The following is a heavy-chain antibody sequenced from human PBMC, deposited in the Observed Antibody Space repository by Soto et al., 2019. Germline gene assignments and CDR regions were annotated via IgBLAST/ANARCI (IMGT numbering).Heavy chain of an antibody. Sequence: PSETLSLTCSVSGGSISTYYWSWIRQPAGKGLEWIGRIYRSGGTNFNPSLMSRVSMSVDTSKNQLSLKLSSVVAADTAVYYCARGAAAGVDYGMDVWGQGTTVTVSS. J-gene: IGHJ6*02. CDR3: ARGAAAGVDYGMDV. V-gene: IGHV4-4*07. CDR1: GGSISTYY. D-gene: IGHD6-13*01. CDR2: IYRSGGT.